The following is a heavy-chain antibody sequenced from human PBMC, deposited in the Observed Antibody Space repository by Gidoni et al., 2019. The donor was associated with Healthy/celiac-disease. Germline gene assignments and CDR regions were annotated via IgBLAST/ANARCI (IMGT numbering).Heavy chain of an antibody. Sequence: EVQLVESGGGLVKPGGYLRLSCAASGFTFSSYSMNWVGQAPGKGLEWVSSISSSSSYIYYADSVKGRFTISRDNAKNSLYLQMNSLRAEDTAVYYCARDPPLEMTTVTTVYYYYYGMDVWGQGTTVTVSS. CDR3: ARDPPLEMTTVTTVYYYYYGMDV. J-gene: IGHJ6*02. V-gene: IGHV3-21*01. D-gene: IGHD4-17*01. CDR1: GFTFSSYS. CDR2: ISSSSSYI.